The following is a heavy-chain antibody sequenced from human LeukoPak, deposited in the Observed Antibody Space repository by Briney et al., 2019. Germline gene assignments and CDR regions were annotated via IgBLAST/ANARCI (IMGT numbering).Heavy chain of an antibody. CDR1: GYTFTSYD. J-gene: IGHJ6*03. Sequence: ASVKVSCKASGYTFTSYDINWVRQATGQGLEWMGWMNPNSGNTGYAQKFQGRVTITRNTSISTAYMELSSLRSEDTAVYYCARAFRLGYCSSTSCHMNFGYYYYYYMDVWGKGTTVTVSS. D-gene: IGHD2-2*01. CDR3: ARAFRLGYCSSTSCHMNFGYYYYYYMDV. V-gene: IGHV1-8*03. CDR2: MNPNSGNT.